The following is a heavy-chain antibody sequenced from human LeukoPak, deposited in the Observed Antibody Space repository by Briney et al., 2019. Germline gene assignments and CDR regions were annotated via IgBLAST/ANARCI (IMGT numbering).Heavy chain of an antibody. CDR2: IYYSGST. V-gene: IGHV4-30-4*01. CDR3: ARSVRGYSGYENFDY. D-gene: IGHD5-12*01. J-gene: IGHJ4*02. Sequence: PSETLSLTCTVSGGSISSGDYYWSWIRQPPGKGLEWIGYIYYSGSTYYNPSLKSRVTISVDTSKNQFSLKLSSVTAADTAVYYCARSVRGYSGYENFDYWGQGTLVTVSS. CDR1: GGSISSGDYY.